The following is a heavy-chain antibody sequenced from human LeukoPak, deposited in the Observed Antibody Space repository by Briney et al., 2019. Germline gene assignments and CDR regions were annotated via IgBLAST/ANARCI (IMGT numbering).Heavy chain of an antibody. Sequence: SETLSLTCTVSGGSISSSSYYWGWIRQPPGKGLEWIGSIYYSGSTYYNPSLKSRVTISVDTSKNQFSLKLNSVTAADTAVYYCAREGTGYSSSWSFSYYFDYWGQGTLVTVSS. J-gene: IGHJ4*01. V-gene: IGHV4-39*07. CDR1: GGSISSSSYY. CDR3: AREGTGYSSSWSFSYYFDY. CDR2: IYYSGST. D-gene: IGHD6-13*01.